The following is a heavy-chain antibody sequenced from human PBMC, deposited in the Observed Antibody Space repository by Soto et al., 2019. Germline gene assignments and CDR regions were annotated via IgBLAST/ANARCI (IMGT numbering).Heavy chain of an antibody. CDR3: ARLTPVTADFDY. CDR2: IYDSGST. Sequence: QVQLQESGPGLVKPSETLSLTCTVSGGSISSSSWSWIRQPPGQGLEWIGYIYDSGSTQYNPSLKSRVTISVDTSKNQFSLKLSSVTAADTAVYYCARLTPVTADFDYWGQGTLVTVSS. D-gene: IGHD4-17*01. J-gene: IGHJ4*02. CDR1: GGSISSSS. V-gene: IGHV4-59*08.